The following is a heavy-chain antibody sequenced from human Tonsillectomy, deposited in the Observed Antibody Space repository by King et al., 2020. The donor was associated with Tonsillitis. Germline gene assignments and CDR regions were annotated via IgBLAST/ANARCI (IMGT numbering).Heavy chain of an antibody. V-gene: IGHV3-30*04. CDR2: ISYDGSNK. J-gene: IGHJ4*02. CDR1: GFTFSSYA. CDR3: ARVGGSGSYYKY. Sequence: VQLVESGGGVVQPGRSLRLSCAASGFTFSSYAMHWVRQAPGKGLERVAVISYDGSNKYYADSVKGRFTISRDNSKNTLYLQMNSLRAEDTAVYYCARVGGSGSYYKYWGQGTLVTVSS. D-gene: IGHD3-10*01.